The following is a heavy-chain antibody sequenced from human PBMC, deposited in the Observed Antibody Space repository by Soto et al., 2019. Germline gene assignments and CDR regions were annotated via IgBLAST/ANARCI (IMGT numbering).Heavy chain of an antibody. J-gene: IGHJ4*02. CDR2: IIPILGTA. Sequence: QVQLVQSGAEVRKPGSSVKVSCKASGGTFSRHAISWVRQAPGQGLEWMGGIIPILGTANHAQKFQGRVTIIADESTSTVYMELSSLRSEDTAMYYCARGWGYDSNDYYYAYWGQGTIVIVYS. CDR1: GGTFSRHA. D-gene: IGHD3-22*01. CDR3: ARGWGYDSNDYYYAY. V-gene: IGHV1-69*01.